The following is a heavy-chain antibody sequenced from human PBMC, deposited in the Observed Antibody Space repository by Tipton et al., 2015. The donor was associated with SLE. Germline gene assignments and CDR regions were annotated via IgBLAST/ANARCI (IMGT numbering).Heavy chain of an antibody. CDR3: AKEDSGYDLDY. J-gene: IGHJ4*02. D-gene: IGHD5-12*01. CDR2: ISGGRTTI. Sequence: SLRLSCAASGFPFSDYSMNWVRQAPGKGLEWVSYISGGRTTIYSSDSVKGRFTISRDSAKNSLYLQMNSLRVEDTAVYYCAKEDSGYDLDYWGQGTLVTVSS. CDR1: GFPFSDYS. V-gene: IGHV3-48*04.